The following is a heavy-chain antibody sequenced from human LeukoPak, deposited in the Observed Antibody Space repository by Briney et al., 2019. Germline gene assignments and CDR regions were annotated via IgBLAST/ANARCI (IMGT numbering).Heavy chain of an antibody. V-gene: IGHV3-33*01. Sequence: GRSLRLSCAASGFTFSSYGMHGVRQAPGKGLEWVAVIWYDGSNKYYADSVKGRFTISRDNSKNTLYLQMNSLRAEDTAVYYCARVGYYDSSGSGSYFDYWGQGTLVTVSS. D-gene: IGHD3-22*01. J-gene: IGHJ4*02. CDR1: GFTFSSYG. CDR3: ARVGYYDSSGSGSYFDY. CDR2: IWYDGSNK.